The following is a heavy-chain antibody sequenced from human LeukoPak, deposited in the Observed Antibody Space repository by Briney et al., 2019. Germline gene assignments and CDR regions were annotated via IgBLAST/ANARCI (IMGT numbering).Heavy chain of an antibody. CDR1: GYTLSDYY. CDR3: ARGYTSDYYSYIDV. CDR2: IHPSSGGA. V-gene: IGHV1-2*02. D-gene: IGHD2-2*02. Sequence: GASVKVSCKASGYTLSDYYIHWVRQAPGQGLEWMGFITPNSGWIHPSSGGADYAQKFQGRVTMTWDRSTSTASMDLSSLSSDDTAVYYCARGYTSDYYSYIDVWGKGTTVTVSS. J-gene: IGHJ6*03.